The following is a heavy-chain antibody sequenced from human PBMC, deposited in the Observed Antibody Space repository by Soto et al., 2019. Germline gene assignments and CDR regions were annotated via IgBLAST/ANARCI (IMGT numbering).Heavy chain of an antibody. CDR2: IYYSGST. CDR1: GGSISSYY. D-gene: IGHD2-15*01. V-gene: IGHV4-59*01. Sequence: PSETLSLTCTVSGGSISSYYWSWIRQPPGKGLEWIGYIYYSGSTNYNPSLKSRVTISVDTSKNQFSLKLSSVTAADTAVYYCARAGREYCSGGSCYSPPPGGGYYYYYYGMDVWGQGTTVTVSS. CDR3: ARAGREYCSGGSCYSPPPGGGYYYYYYGMDV. J-gene: IGHJ6*02.